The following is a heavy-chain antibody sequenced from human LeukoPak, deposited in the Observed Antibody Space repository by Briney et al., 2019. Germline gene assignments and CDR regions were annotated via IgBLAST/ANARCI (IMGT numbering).Heavy chain of an antibody. V-gene: IGHV1-18*01. CDR3: ARSMDITMVRGVILY. CDR1: GYTFTSYG. J-gene: IGHJ4*02. Sequence: ASVKVSCKASGYTFTSYGISWVRQAPGQGLEWMGWISAYNGNTNYAQKLQGRVTMTTDTSTSTAYMELRSLRSDDTAVYYCARSMDITMVRGVILYWGQGTLVTVSS. D-gene: IGHD3-10*01. CDR2: ISAYNGNT.